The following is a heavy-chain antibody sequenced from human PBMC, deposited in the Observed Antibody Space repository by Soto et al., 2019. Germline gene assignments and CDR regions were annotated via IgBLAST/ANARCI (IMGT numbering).Heavy chain of an antibody. V-gene: IGHV1-69*01. CDR1: GGTFSSYA. D-gene: IGHD2-21*02. CDR3: ARCPLPRYCGGDCYSGDDAFDI. Sequence: QVQLVQSGAEVKKPGSSVKVSCKASGGTFSSYAISWVRQAPGQGLEWMGGIIPIFGTANYAQKFQGRVTITADESTSTAYMELSSLRSEDTAVYYCARCPLPRYCGGDCYSGDDAFDIWGQGTMVTVSS. CDR2: IIPIFGTA. J-gene: IGHJ3*02.